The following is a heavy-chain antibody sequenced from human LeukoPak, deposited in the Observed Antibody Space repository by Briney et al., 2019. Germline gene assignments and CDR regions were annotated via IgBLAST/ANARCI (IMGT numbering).Heavy chain of an antibody. CDR3: ASSIAVAGQDAFDI. J-gene: IGHJ3*02. D-gene: IGHD6-19*01. V-gene: IGHV1-18*01. CDR1: GYTFTSYG. Sequence: VASVKVSCKASGYTFTSYGISWVRQAPGQGLEWMGWISAYNGNTNYAQKLQGRVTMTTDTSTSTAYMELRSLRSDDTAVYYCASSIAVAGQDAFDIWGQGTMVTVSS. CDR2: ISAYNGNT.